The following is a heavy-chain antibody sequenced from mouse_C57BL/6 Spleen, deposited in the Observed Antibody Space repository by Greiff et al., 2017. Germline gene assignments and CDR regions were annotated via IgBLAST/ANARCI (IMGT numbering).Heavy chain of an antibody. CDR2: IYPGSGNT. D-gene: IGHD1-1*01. CDR3: ARLYYGSSYFDV. CDR1: GYSFTSYY. J-gene: IGHJ1*03. Sequence: QVQLKQSGPELVKPGASVKISCKASGYSFTSYYIHWVKQRPGQGLEWIGWIYPGSGNTKYNEKFKGKATLTADTSSSTAYMQLSSLTSEDSAVYYCARLYYGSSYFDVWGTGTTVTVSS. V-gene: IGHV1-66*01.